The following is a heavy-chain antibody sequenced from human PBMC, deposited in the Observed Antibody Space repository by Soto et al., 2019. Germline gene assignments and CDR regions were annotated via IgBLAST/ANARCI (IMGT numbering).Heavy chain of an antibody. CDR3: ANSPIVGAISGGMDV. V-gene: IGHV3-30*18. Sequence: QVQLVESGGGVVQPGRSLRLSCAASGFTFSSYGMHWVRQAPGKGLEWVAVISYDGSNKYYADSVKGRFTISRDNSKNTLYLQMNSLRAEDTAVYYCANSPIVGAISGGMDVWGQGTTVTVSS. CDR1: GFTFSSYG. D-gene: IGHD1-26*01. J-gene: IGHJ6*02. CDR2: ISYDGSNK.